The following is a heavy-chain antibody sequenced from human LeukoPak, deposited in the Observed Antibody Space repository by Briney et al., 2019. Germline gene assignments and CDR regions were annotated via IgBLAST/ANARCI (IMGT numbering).Heavy chain of an antibody. CDR2: IKQDGSEK. J-gene: IGHJ4*02. D-gene: IGHD6-13*01. CDR3: ARRYSSSWDEYYFDY. CDR1: GFTFSSYW. V-gene: IGHV3-7*01. Sequence: GGSLRLSCAASGFTFSSYWMSWVRQAPGKGLEWVANIKQDGSEKYYVDSVKGRFTISRDNAKNSLYLQMNSLRAEDTAVYYCARRYSSSWDEYYFDYWGQGTLVTVSS.